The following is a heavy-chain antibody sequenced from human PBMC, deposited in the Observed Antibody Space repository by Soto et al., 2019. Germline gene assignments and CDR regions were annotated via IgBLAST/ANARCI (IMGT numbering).Heavy chain of an antibody. Sequence: GGSLRLSCAASGFTFSSYAMSWVRQAPGKGLEWVSAISGSGGSTYYADSVKGRFTISRDNSKNTLYLQMNSLRAEDTAVYYCAKDRSPDIVATITDPPMSHDDYWGQGTLVTVSS. CDR1: GFTFSSYA. V-gene: IGHV3-23*01. CDR2: ISGSGGST. CDR3: AKDRSPDIVATITDPPMSHDDY. J-gene: IGHJ4*02. D-gene: IGHD5-12*01.